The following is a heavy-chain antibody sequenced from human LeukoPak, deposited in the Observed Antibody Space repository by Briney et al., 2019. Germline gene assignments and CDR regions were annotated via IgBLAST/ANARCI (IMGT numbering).Heavy chain of an antibody. CDR2: FDPEDGET. CDR3: ARVPSGVPAPYYYGLDV. CDR1: GYTLTELS. J-gene: IGHJ6*02. D-gene: IGHD2-2*01. V-gene: IGHV1-24*01. Sequence: ASVKVSCKVSGYTLTELSMHWVRQAPGKGLEWMGGFDPEDGETIYAQKFQGRVTMTEDTSTDTAYMELSSLRSEDTAVYYCARVPSGVPAPYYYGLDVWGQGTAVIVSS.